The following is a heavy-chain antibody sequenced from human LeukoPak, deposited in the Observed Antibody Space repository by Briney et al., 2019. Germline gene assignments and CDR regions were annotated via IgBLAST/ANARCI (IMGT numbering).Heavy chain of an antibody. CDR3: ARHVPSALRVVVVTSDWYFDL. CDR1: GGSIINNHCY. Sequence: SETLSLTCTASGGSIINNHCYWGWIRQPPGKGLEWIGTVFHGGSTYYNPSLESRVTISVDTANNQFSLNLRSVTAADTALYYCARHVPSALRVVVVTSDWYFDLWGRGTLVTVSS. V-gene: IGHV4-39*01. D-gene: IGHD2-21*02. CDR2: VFHGGST. J-gene: IGHJ2*01.